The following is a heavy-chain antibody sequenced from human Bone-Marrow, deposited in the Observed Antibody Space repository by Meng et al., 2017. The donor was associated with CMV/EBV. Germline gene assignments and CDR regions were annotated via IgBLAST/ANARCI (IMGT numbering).Heavy chain of an antibody. J-gene: IGHJ6*01. D-gene: IGHD4-23*01. V-gene: IGHV3-30-3*01. CDR3: ARDRGYGGSNAGYYGMDV. CDR2: ISYDGSNK. Sequence: LSLTCAASGFTFSSYAMHWVRQAPGKGLEWVAVISYDGSNKYYADSVKGRFTISRDNSKNTLYLQMNSLRAEDTAVYYCARDRGYGGSNAGYYGMDVWGQGTTVTGSS. CDR1: GFTFSSYA.